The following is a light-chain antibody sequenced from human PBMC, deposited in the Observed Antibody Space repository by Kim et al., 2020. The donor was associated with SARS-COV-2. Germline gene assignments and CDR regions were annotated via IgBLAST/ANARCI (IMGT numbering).Light chain of an antibody. CDR2: AAS. CDR3: QQYNDWPPIT. Sequence: SPGESVTLSCRASQGIRRNLAWYQQKPGQAPRLVIYAASTRATGVPARFSGSGSGTEFTLTVAGLQSEDFAVYYCQQYNDWPPITFGQGTRLEIK. J-gene: IGKJ5*01. CDR1: QGIRRN. V-gene: IGKV3-15*01.